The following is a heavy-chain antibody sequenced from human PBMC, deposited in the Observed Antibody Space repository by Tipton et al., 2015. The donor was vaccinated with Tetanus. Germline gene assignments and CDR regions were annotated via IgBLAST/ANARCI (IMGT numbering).Heavy chain of an antibody. D-gene: IGHD6-6*01. CDR1: GGSISSSNW. J-gene: IGHJ6*02. CDR3: ARTGGSKKYSSSSGYYYYGMDV. CDR2: IYHSGST. V-gene: IGHV4-4*02. Sequence: TLSLTCAVSGGSISSSNWWSWVRQPPGKGLEWIGEIYHSGSTNYNPSLKSRVTISVDKSKNQFSLKLSSVTAADTAVYYCARTGGSKKYSSSSGYYYYGMDVWGQGTTVTVSS.